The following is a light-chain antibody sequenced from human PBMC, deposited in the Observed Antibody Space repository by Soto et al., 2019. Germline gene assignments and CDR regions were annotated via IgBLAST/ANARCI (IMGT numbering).Light chain of an antibody. CDR2: GAS. Sequence: EIVLTQSPATLSLSPGERATLSCRASQSVSSYLAWYQQKPGQAPRLLIYGASTRATGIPARFSGSGSGTDFTLTISSLDPEDFAVYYCQQRSNWPVYTFGQGTKLEIK. V-gene: IGKV3-11*01. CDR1: QSVSSY. J-gene: IGKJ2*01. CDR3: QQRSNWPVYT.